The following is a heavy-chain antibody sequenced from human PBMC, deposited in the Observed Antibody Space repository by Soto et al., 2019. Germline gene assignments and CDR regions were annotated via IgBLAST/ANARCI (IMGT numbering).Heavy chain of an antibody. D-gene: IGHD1-1*01. Sequence: ASVKVSCKASGYTFTSYGISWVRQAPGQGPEWMGWISTDNGNTVYVQKFQGRVTMTTDTSTTTAYMELRSLRSDDTAVYYCVKSKEVPGKPRDYYYGMDVWGQGTMVTVYS. CDR2: ISTDNGNT. V-gene: IGHV1-18*04. CDR3: VKSKEVPGKPRDYYYGMDV. CDR1: GYTFTSYG. J-gene: IGHJ6*02.